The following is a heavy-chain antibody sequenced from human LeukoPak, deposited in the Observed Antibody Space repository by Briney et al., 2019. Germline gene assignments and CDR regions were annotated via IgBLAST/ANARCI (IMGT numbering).Heavy chain of an antibody. CDR2: INAGNGNT. CDR1: GYTFTSYA. D-gene: IGHD3-10*01. V-gene: IGHV1-3*01. Sequence: ASVKVSCKASGYTFTSYAMHWVRQAPGQRLEWMGWINAGNGNTKYSQKFQGRVTITRDTSASTAYMELSSLRSEDTAVYYCARDLFEWYYGSGSLFDYWGQGTLVTVSS. J-gene: IGHJ4*02. CDR3: ARDLFEWYYGSGSLFDY.